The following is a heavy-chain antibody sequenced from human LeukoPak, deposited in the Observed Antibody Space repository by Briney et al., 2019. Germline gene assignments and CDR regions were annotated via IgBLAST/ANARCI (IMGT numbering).Heavy chain of an antibody. Sequence: WGSLRLSGAASGFTFSNAWMSWVRQGPGKGLEWVGRIKSKTDGGTTDYAAPVKGRFTISRDDSKNTLYLQMNSLKTEDTAVYYCTTDAIYDFWSGYSSDYWGQGTLVTVSS. D-gene: IGHD3-3*01. CDR1: GFTFSNAW. CDR2: IKSKTDGGTT. V-gene: IGHV3-15*01. J-gene: IGHJ4*02. CDR3: TTDAIYDFWSGYSSDY.